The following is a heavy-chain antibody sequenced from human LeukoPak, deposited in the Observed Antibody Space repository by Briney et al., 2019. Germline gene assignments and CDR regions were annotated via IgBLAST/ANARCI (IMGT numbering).Heavy chain of an antibody. V-gene: IGHV4-39*02. Sequence: SETLSLTCTVSGGSISSSSYYWGWIRQPPGKGLEWIGSIYYSGSTNYNPSLKSRVTISVDTSKNQFSLQLNSVTPEDTAVYYCAREIVVVPAAISAAAHPRYNWFDPWGQGTLVTVSS. CDR3: AREIVVVPAAISAAAHPRYNWFDP. D-gene: IGHD2-2*01. J-gene: IGHJ5*02. CDR1: GGSISSSSYY. CDR2: IYYSGST.